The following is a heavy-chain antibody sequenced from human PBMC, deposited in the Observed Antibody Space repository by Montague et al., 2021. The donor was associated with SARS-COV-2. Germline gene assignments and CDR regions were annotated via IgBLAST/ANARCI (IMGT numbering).Heavy chain of an antibody. Sequence: SRRLSLSASGFTFSSYWMSWVRQAPGKGLERVANIKQDGSEKYYVDSVKGRFTIFRDNAKNSLYLQMNSLRAEDTAVYYCARDSEIVGATDYSYYGMDVWGLGTTVTVSS. V-gene: IGHV3-7*01. J-gene: IGHJ6*02. CDR3: ARDSEIVGATDYSYYGMDV. CDR2: IKQDGSEK. CDR1: GFTFSSYW. D-gene: IGHD1-26*01.